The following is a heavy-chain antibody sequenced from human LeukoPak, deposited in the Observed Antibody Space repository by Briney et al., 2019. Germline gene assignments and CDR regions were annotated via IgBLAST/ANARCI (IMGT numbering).Heavy chain of an antibody. Sequence: ASVKVSCELSVYTARESYVHCRPRAPGKGLEWMGGFDPESGKTLYAQKLQGRVRMTEDTSADTGYMELSSLRSEDTAVYYCTIRKSHPMRGHVFDPWGQGTLVTVPS. CDR2: FDPESGKT. J-gene: IGHJ5*02. CDR3: TIRKSHPMRGHVFDP. V-gene: IGHV1-24*01. CDR1: VYTARESY.